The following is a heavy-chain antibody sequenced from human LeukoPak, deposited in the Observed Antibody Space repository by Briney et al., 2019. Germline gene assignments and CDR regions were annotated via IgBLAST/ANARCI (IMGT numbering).Heavy chain of an antibody. CDR3: AGQIIAVAGPFGY. Sequence: ASVKVSCKASGYTFTSYDINWVRQATGQGLEWMGWMNTNSGNTGYAQKFQGRVTMTRNTSISTAYMELSSLRSEDTAVYYCAGQIIAVAGPFGYWGQGTLVTVSS. V-gene: IGHV1-8*01. D-gene: IGHD6-19*01. J-gene: IGHJ4*02. CDR2: MNTNSGNT. CDR1: GYTFTSYD.